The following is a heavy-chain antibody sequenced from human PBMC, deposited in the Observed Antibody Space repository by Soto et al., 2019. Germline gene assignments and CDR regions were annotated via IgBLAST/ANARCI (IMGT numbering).Heavy chain of an antibody. J-gene: IGHJ4*02. CDR1: GFTFSSYG. V-gene: IGHV3-23*01. CDR2: ISGSGDST. D-gene: IGHD1-26*01. CDR3: AKAAISGSYYPDY. Sequence: EVQLLESGGGLVQPGGSLRLSCAASGFTFSSYGMTWVRQAPGKGLEWVSGISGSGDSTYYADSGKGRFTMSRDNSKNTLYLQMNSLRVEDTAVYYCAKAAISGSYYPDYWGQGTLVTVSS.